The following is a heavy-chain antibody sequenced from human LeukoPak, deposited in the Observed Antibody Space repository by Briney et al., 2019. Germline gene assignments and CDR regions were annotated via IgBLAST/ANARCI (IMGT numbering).Heavy chain of an antibody. J-gene: IGHJ6*02. CDR1: GGTFSSYA. D-gene: IGHD1-7*01. CDR2: IIPILGIA. Sequence: ASAKVSCKASGGTFSSYAISWVRQAPGQGLEWMGRIIPILGIANYAQKFQGRVTITADKSTSTAYMELSSLRSEDTAVYYCARTPRTTYYYYGMDVWGQGTTVTVSS. V-gene: IGHV1-69*04. CDR3: ARTPRTTYYYYGMDV.